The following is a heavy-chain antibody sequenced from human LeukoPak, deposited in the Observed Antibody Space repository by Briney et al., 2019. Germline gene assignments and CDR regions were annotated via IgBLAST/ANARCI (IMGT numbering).Heavy chain of an antibody. Sequence: PSETLSLTCTVSGGSISSGGYYWSRIRQHPGKGLEWIGYIYYSGSTYYNPSLKSRVTISVDTSKNQFSLKLSSVTAADTAVYYCARAIIVGVSPSFDPWGQGTLVTVSS. V-gene: IGHV4-31*03. CDR3: ARAIIVGVSPSFDP. J-gene: IGHJ5*02. D-gene: IGHD3-10*01. CDR1: GGSISSGGYY. CDR2: IYYSGST.